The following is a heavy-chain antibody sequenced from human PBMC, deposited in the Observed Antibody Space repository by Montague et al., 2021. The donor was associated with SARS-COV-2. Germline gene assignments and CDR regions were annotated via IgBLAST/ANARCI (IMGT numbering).Heavy chain of an antibody. Sequence: SETLSLTCIVSGGSISSGSYYWSWIRQPPGKGLEWIGYIYYSGSTNYNPSLKSRVTISVDTSKNQFSLKLSSVTAADTAVYYCARDPWRITLFGVVTRYGIDVWGQGTPVTVSS. D-gene: IGHD3-3*01. J-gene: IGHJ6*02. CDR1: GGSISSGSYY. V-gene: IGHV4-61*01. CDR3: ARDPWRITLFGVVTRYGIDV. CDR2: IYYSGST.